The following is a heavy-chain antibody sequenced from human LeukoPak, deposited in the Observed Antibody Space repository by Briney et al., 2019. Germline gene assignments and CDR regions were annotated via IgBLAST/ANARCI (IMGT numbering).Heavy chain of an antibody. Sequence: SETLSLTCAVYGGSFSGYYWSWIRQPPGKGLEWIGEINHSGSTNYNPSLKSRVTISVDTSKNQFSLKLSSVTAADTAVYYCARVDCSGGSCYSGSWGQGTLVTVSS. CDR1: GGSFSGYY. CDR3: ARVDCSGGSCYSGS. V-gene: IGHV4-34*01. J-gene: IGHJ4*02. CDR2: INHSGST. D-gene: IGHD2-15*01.